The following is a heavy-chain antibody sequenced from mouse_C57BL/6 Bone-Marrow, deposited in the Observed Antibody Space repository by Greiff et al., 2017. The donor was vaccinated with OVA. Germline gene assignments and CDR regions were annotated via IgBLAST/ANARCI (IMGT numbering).Heavy chain of an antibody. Sequence: QVQLQQPGAELVKPGASVKLSCKASGYTFTSYWMQWVKQRPGQGLEWIGEIDPSDSYTNYNQKFKGKATLTVDTSSSTAYMQLSSLTSEDSAVYYCASVRGAYWGKGTLVTVSA. J-gene: IGHJ3*01. CDR3: ASVRGAY. CDR1: GYTFTSYW. D-gene: IGHD3-3*01. CDR2: IDPSDSYT. V-gene: IGHV1-50*01.